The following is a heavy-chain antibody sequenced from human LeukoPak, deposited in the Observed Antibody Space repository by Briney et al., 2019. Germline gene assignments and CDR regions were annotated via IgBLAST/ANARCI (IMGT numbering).Heavy chain of an antibody. CDR2: ISAYNGNT. V-gene: IGHV1-18*01. CDR1: GYTFTSYG. Sequence: ASVKVSCKASGYTFTSYGISWVRQAPGQGLEWMGWISAYNGNTNYAQKLQGRVTMTTDTSTSTAYMELRSLRSDDTAVYYCARGLRDGYNRWWFDYWGQGTLVTVSS. D-gene: IGHD5-24*01. J-gene: IGHJ4*02. CDR3: ARGLRDGYNRWWFDY.